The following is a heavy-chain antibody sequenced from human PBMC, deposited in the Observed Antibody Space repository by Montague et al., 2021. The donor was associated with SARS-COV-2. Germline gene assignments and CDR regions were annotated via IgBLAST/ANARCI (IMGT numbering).Heavy chain of an antibody. CDR2: ISDSGST. J-gene: IGHJ4*02. CDR3: ARHYSATLPAVY. V-gene: IGHV4-59*08. CDR1: GGSISSFY. D-gene: IGHD2-15*01. Sequence: SETLSLTCTVSGGSISSFYWSWFRQPPGKGLEWIGYISDSGSTNYNPSLTSRVTMSVDTPKNQFSLKVSSVTAADTAAYYCARHYSATLPAVYWGQGTLVTVSS.